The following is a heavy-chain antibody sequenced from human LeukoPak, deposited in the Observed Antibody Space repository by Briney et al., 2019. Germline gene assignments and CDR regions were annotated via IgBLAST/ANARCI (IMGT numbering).Heavy chain of an antibody. CDR2: IKSKTDGGTT. CDR3: TTDAPETYYYDSSGYYNDDY. J-gene: IGHJ4*02. Sequence: GGSLRLSCAASGFTFSNVWMSWVRQAPGKGLEWVGRIKSKTDGGTTDYAARVKGRFTISRDDSKNTLYLQMNSLETEDTAVYYCTTDAPETYYYDSSGYYNDDYWGQGTLVTVSS. D-gene: IGHD3-22*01. CDR1: GFTFSNVW. V-gene: IGHV3-15*01.